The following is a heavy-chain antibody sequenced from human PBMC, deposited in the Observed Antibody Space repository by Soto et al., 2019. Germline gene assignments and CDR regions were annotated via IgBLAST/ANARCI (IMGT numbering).Heavy chain of an antibody. D-gene: IGHD2-15*01. J-gene: IGHJ6*02. Sequence: PSETLSLTCTVSGGSISSGDYYWSWIRQPPGKGLEWIGYIYYSGSTYYNPSLKSRVTISVDTSKNQFSLKLSSVTAADTAVYYCARGVAATGYYYYYYGMDVWGQGTTVTVSS. CDR3: ARGVAATGYYYYYYGMDV. CDR1: GGSISSGDYY. CDR2: IYYSGST. V-gene: IGHV4-30-4*01.